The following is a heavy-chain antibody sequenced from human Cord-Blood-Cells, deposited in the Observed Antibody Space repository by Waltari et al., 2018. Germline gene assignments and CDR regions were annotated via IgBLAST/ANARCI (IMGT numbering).Heavy chain of an antibody. J-gene: IGHJ3*02. CDR2: IYSGGST. CDR1: GFTVRSNY. Sequence: EVHLVYSGGGLIQPGGTLRLSCAASGFTVRSNYMRCVRQALGKGLEWVAGIYSGGSTDYADSVNGRFTISRDNSKNSLYLQRNSLRAEDTAVYYCARGKGWNHSDAFDIWGQGTMVTVSS. D-gene: IGHD1-1*01. CDR3: ARGKGWNHSDAFDI. V-gene: IGHV3-53*01.